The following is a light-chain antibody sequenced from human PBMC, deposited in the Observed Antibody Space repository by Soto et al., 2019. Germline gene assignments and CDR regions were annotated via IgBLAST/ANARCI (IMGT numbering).Light chain of an antibody. J-gene: IGLJ1*01. CDR2: DVS. Sequence: QSALTQPASVSGSPGQSITISCTGTSSDAGGYNYVSWYQQHPGKAPKLMIYDVSSRPSGVSNRFSGSKSGNTASLTISGLQAEDEADYYCSSYIGSSSYVFGTGTKVTVL. CDR3: SSYIGSSSYV. CDR1: SSDAGGYNY. V-gene: IGLV2-14*01.